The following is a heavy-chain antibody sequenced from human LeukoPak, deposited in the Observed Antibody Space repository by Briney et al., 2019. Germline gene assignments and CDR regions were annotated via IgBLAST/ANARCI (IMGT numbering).Heavy chain of an antibody. D-gene: IGHD2-2*01. J-gene: IGHJ1*01. CDR1: GGSVSNSSYY. CDR2: INHSGST. V-gene: IGHV4-39*07. CDR3: ARTRYCSSTSCYVGQTNTFQH. Sequence: PSETLSLTCSVSGGSVSNSSYYWGWIRQPPGKGLEWIGEINHSGSTNYNPSLKSRVTISVDTSKNQFSLKLSSVTATDTAVYYCARTRYCSSTSCYVGQTNTFQHWGQGTLVTVSS.